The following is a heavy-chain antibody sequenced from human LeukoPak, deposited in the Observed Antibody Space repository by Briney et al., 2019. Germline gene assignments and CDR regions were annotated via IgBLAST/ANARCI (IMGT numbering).Heavy chain of an antibody. D-gene: IGHD3-22*01. J-gene: IGHJ3*02. CDR3: ARGLHYYDSSGYYPNDAFDI. Sequence: PGGSMRKCGTTPACSLSTYHRNWVRQATLKVRETVSAIGTAGHTYSPGSVKGRFTIARENAKNSLYLQMNSLRAGDTAVYCCARGLHYYDSSGYYPNDAFDIWGQGTMVTVSS. CDR1: ACSLSTYH. CDR2: IGTAGHT. V-gene: IGHV3-13*04.